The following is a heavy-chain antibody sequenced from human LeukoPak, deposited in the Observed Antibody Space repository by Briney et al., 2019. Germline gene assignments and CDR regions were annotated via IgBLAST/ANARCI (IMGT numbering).Heavy chain of an antibody. CDR1: GFTFSSYA. Sequence: PGGSLRLSCAASGFTFSSYAMSWVRQAPGKGLEWVSAISGSGGSTYYADSVKGRFTISRDNSKNTLYLQMNSLRAEDTAVYYCATGMDWNYAPGMDVWGQGTTVTVSS. V-gene: IGHV3-23*01. CDR3: ATGMDWNYAPGMDV. D-gene: IGHD1-7*01. CDR2: ISGSGGST. J-gene: IGHJ6*02.